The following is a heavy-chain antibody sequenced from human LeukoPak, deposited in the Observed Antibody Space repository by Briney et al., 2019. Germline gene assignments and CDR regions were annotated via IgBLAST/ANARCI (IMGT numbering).Heavy chain of an antibody. J-gene: IGHJ3*02. Sequence: SETLSLTCTVSGGSISSYYWSWIRQPPGKGLEWIGYIYYSGSTNYNPSLKSRVTISVDTSKNQLSLKLSSVTAADTAVYYCARGYGDYDSDAFDIWGQGTMVTVSS. CDR3: ARGYGDYDSDAFDI. D-gene: IGHD4-17*01. V-gene: IGHV4-59*01. CDR2: IYYSGST. CDR1: GGSISSYY.